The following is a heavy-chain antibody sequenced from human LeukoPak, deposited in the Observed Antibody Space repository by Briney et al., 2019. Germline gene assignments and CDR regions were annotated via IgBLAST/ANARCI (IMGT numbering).Heavy chain of an antibody. CDR1: GGSISSGDYY. J-gene: IGHJ4*02. CDR2: IYYSGST. CDR3: ARGVWSSGSHGDFDY. D-gene: IGHD3-22*01. V-gene: IGHV4-30-4*01. Sequence: SETLSLTCTVSGGSISSGDYYWSWIRQPPGKGLEWIGYIYYSGSTYYNPSLKSRVTISVDTSKNQFSLKLSSVTAADTAVYYCARGVWSSGSHGDFDYRGQGTLVTVSS.